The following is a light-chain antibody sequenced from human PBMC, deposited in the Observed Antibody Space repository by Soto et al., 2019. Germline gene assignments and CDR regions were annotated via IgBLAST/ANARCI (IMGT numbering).Light chain of an antibody. V-gene: IGKV3-20*01. CDR2: NAS. CDR1: QSVGSNY. J-gene: IGKJ5*01. Sequence: EIVLTQYPGTLSLSPGERATLSCRASQSVGSNYLAWYQQKPGQAPRLLIYNASSRATGIPHRFSGSGSGTDFTLTIRRLEPEDFAVYYCQRYGGSPITFGQGTRLENK. CDR3: QRYGGSPIT.